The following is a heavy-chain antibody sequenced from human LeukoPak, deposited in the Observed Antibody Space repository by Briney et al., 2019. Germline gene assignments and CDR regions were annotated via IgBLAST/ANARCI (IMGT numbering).Heavy chain of an antibody. CDR1: GFTVSSHY. Sequence: PGGSLRLSCAASGFTVSSHYMNWVRQAPGKGLEWVSFIYSGGSTYYADSVRGRFTISIDNSKNTLYLQMNSLRAEDTAVYYCARMTNWAFDIWGQGTMVTVSS. CDR3: ARMTNWAFDI. V-gene: IGHV3-53*01. CDR2: IYSGGST. J-gene: IGHJ3*02.